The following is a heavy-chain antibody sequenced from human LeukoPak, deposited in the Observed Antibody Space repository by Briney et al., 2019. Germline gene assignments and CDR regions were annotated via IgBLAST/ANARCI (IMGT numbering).Heavy chain of an antibody. CDR2: IYYNGTT. CDR3: ARQPTVKRGAVASNFDY. Sequence: SETLSLTCSVSGGLITSTIHYWAWIRQPPGEGLEWIASIYYNGTTYYTASLESRVAMSVDTSRNQFSLRLSSVSAADTSVYYCARQPTVKRGAVASNFDYWGQGTLVTVSS. CDR1: GGLITSTIHY. V-gene: IGHV4-39*01. J-gene: IGHJ4*02. D-gene: IGHD6-19*01.